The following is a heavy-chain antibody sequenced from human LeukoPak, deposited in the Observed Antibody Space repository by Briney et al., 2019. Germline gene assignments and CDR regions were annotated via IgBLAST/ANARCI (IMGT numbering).Heavy chain of an antibody. CDR1: GYTFSSYY. Sequence: ASVKVSCKASGYTFSSYYMHWVRQAPGQGLEWMGIINPSGGTTTYAQKFQGGVTMTRDTSTSTVYMELSSLRSEDTAVYYCARGLGKSSSTINNWFDPWGQGTLVTVSS. D-gene: IGHD6-6*01. V-gene: IGHV1-46*01. CDR3: ARGLGKSSSTINNWFDP. J-gene: IGHJ5*02. CDR2: INPSGGTT.